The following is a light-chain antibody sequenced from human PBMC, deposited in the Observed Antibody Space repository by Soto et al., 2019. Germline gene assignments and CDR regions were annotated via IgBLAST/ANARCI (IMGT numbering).Light chain of an antibody. V-gene: IGKV1-6*01. Sequence: AIHLTQSPSSLYASVGDRVTITCRASQAIRTALGWYQQKPGKVPKLLIYAASILQSGVPSRFSGSGSGTDFTLTISXLQPEDFATYYCLLDFRYFWAFGQGTKV. CDR3: LLDFRYFWA. J-gene: IGKJ1*01. CDR2: AAS. CDR1: QAIRTA.